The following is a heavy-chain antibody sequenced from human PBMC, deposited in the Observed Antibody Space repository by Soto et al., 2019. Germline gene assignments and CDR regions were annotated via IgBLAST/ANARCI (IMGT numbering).Heavy chain of an antibody. CDR3: AKGGCSSTSCYPVNWFDP. D-gene: IGHD2-2*01. V-gene: IGHV3-30*18. CDR2: ISYDGSNK. CDR1: GLTFSSYG. J-gene: IGHJ5*02. Sequence: AGGSLRLSCAASGLTFSSYGMHWVRQAPGKGLEWVAVISYDGSNKYYADSVKGRFTISRDNSKNTLYLQMNSLRAEDTAVYYCAKGGCSSTSCYPVNWFDPWGQGTLVTVSS.